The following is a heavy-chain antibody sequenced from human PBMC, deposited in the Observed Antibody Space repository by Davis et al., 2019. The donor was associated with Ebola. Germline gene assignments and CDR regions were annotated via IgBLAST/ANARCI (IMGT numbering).Heavy chain of an antibody. CDR1: GYTFTGYY. J-gene: IGHJ4*02. Sequence: GESLKISCKASGYTFTGYYMHWVRQAPGQGLEWMGWINPNSGGTNYAQKFQGWVTMTRDTSISTAYMELSRLRSDDTAVYYCARSWGAPWLVQYYFDYWGQGTLVTVSS. CDR3: ARSWGAPWLVQYYFDY. CDR2: INPNSGGT. V-gene: IGHV1-2*04. D-gene: IGHD6-19*01.